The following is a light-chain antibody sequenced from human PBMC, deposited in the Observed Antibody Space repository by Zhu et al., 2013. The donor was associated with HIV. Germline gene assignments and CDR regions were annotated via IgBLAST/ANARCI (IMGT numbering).Light chain of an antibody. CDR2: GAS. CDR1: ESVGGN. Sequence: DIVLTQSPGTLSLSPGERATLACRASESVGGNLAWYQQRPGQALRLLIHGASNRATGIPPRFSGSGSGTEFTLSISSFQSEDSALYYCQQYTDWPPLTFGGGTKVEIK. V-gene: IGKV3-15*01. J-gene: IGKJ4*01. CDR3: QQYTDWPPLT.